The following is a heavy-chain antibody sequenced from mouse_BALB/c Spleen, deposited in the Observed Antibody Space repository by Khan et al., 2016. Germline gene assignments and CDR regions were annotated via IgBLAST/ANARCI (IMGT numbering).Heavy chain of an antibody. CDR1: GYTFTDYS. CDR2: INTETGEP. D-gene: IGHD1-1*02. Sequence: QIQLVQSGPELKKPGETVKISCKASGYTFTDYSMHWVKQAPGKGLKWMGWINTETGEPTYADDFKGRFAFSLETSASTAYLQINNLKNEDTATYFCARGMYYDAMDYWGQGTSVTVSS. CDR3: ARGMYYDAMDY. J-gene: IGHJ4*01. V-gene: IGHV9-2-1*01.